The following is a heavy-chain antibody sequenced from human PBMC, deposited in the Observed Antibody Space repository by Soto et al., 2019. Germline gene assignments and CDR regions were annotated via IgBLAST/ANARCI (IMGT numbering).Heavy chain of an antibody. CDR2: ISSSSSYT. V-gene: IGHV3-11*05. Sequence: QVQLVESGGGLVKPGGSLRLSCAASGFTFSDYYMSWIRQAPGKGLEWVSYISSSSSYTNYADSVKGRFTITRDNAKNSLYLQMNSLRAEDTDVYYCASDGSDGGNSFYFDLWGRGTLVTVSS. CDR3: ASDGSDGGNSFYFDL. J-gene: IGHJ2*01. CDR1: GFTFSDYY. D-gene: IGHD2-21*02.